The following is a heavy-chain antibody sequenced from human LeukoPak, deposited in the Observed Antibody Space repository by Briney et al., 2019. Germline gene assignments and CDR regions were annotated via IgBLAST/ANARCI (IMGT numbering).Heavy chain of an antibody. V-gene: IGHV1-2*02. J-gene: IGHJ4*02. CDR1: GYTFTGYY. Sequence: ASVKVSCKASGYTFTGYYMHWVRQAPGQGLEWMGWINPNSGGTNYAQKFQGRVTMTRDTSISTAYMELSRLRSDGTAVYYFARVGGSIGGYHYYGSGRYPPFDYWGQGTLVTVSS. CDR3: ARVGGSIGGYHYYGSGRYPPFDY. CDR2: INPNSGGT. D-gene: IGHD3-10*01.